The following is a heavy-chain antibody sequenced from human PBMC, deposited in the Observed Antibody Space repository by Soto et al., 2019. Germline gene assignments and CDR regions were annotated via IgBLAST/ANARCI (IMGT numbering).Heavy chain of an antibody. J-gene: IGHJ6*02. Sequence: WVSLRFSCAASGFAFSSYWMHWHHYATGRGLVWYSRMNAGGGTTAYADSVRGRFTLSRDNAKNTLYLQMNSPRVEDTAVYSSASDLSGWAEVWGQETTVSVSS. D-gene: IGHD3-10*01. V-gene: IGHV3-74*03. CDR3: ASDLSGWAEV. CDR1: GFAFSSYW. CDR2: MNAGGGTT.